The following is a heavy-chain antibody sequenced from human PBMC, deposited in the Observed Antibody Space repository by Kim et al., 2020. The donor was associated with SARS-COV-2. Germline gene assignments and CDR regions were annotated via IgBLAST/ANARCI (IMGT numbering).Heavy chain of an antibody. D-gene: IGHD3-9*01. J-gene: IGHJ4*02. Sequence: GGSLRLSCTASGFTFSSYAMSWVRQAPGKGLEWVSAISGSGGSTYYADSVKGRFTISRDNSKNTVYLQMKSLRAEDTAVYYCARIIRYFDWLLASYFDYWGQGTLGTVSP. CDR3: ARIIRYFDWLLASYFDY. CDR1: GFTFSSYA. V-gene: IGHV3-23*01. CDR2: ISGSGGST.